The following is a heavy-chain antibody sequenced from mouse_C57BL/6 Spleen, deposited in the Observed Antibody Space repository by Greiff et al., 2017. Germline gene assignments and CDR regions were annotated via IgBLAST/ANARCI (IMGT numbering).Heavy chain of an antibody. CDR1: GYTFTSYG. CDR2: IHPRSGNT. J-gene: IGHJ2*01. CDR3: ARDPLFGY. Sequence: VRPGASVMLSCKASGYTFTSYGISWVKQRTGQGLEWIGEIHPRSGNTYYNEKFKGKATLTADKSSSTAYTELRSLTSEDSAVYFCARDPLFGYWGQGATLTVSS. V-gene: IGHV1-81*01.